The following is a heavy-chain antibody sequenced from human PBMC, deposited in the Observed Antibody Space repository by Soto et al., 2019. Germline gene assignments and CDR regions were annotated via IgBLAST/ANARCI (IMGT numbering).Heavy chain of an antibody. J-gene: IGHJ4*02. V-gene: IGHV3-30-3*01. CDR2: ISYDGSNK. D-gene: IGHD3-3*01. CDR1: GFTFSSYA. Sequence: PGGSLRLSCAASGFTFSSYAMHWVRQAPGKGLEWVAVISYDGSNKYYADSVKGRFTISRDNSKNTLYLQMNSLRAEDTAVYYCARDHYDLGAGDYWGQGTLVTVS. CDR3: ARDHYDLGAGDY.